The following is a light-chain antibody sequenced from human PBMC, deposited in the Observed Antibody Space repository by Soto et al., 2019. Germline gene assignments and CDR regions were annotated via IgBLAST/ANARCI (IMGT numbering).Light chain of an antibody. CDR1: SGHSSYI. Sequence: QPVLTQSSSASASLGSSVSLTCTLSSGHSSYIIAWHQQQPGKAPRYLMKLEGSGSYNKGSGVPDRFSGSSSGADRYLTICNLQFEDEADYYCETWDSNTYVFGTGTKLTVL. CDR2: LEGSGSY. V-gene: IGLV4-60*02. J-gene: IGLJ1*01. CDR3: ETWDSNTYV.